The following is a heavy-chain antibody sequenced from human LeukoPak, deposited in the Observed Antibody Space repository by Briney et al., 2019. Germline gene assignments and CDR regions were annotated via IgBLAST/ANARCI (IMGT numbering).Heavy chain of an antibody. CDR1: GFTFSSYA. D-gene: IGHD3-16*02. Sequence: GGSLRLSCAASGFTFSSYAMSWVRQAPGKGLEWVSAISGSGGGTYYADSVRGRVTISRENDKNSLHLQLKNLRAEDTDVYFCARVRMISSGAVVALDAFDIWGQGTGVTVSS. CDR3: ARVRMISSGAVVALDAFDI. CDR2: ISGSGGGT. V-gene: IGHV3-23*01. J-gene: IGHJ3*02.